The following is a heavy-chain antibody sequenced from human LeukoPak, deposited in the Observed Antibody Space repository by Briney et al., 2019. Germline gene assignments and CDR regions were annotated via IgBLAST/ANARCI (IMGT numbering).Heavy chain of an antibody. J-gene: IGHJ4*02. CDR1: GFTFSSYW. V-gene: IGHV3-74*01. Sequence: GGSLRLSCAASGFTFSSYWMHWVRQAPGKGLVWVSRINSDGSSTSYADSVKGRFTISRDNAKTTLYLQMNSLRAGDTAVYYCARLPLGGYSYGFDYWGQGTLVTVSS. D-gene: IGHD5-18*01. CDR3: ARLPLGGYSYGFDY. CDR2: INSDGSST.